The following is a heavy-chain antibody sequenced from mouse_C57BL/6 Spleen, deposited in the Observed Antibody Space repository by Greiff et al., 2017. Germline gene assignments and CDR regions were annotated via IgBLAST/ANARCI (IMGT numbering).Heavy chain of an antibody. CDR2: INPNNGGT. CDR3: ARASWGAGFAY. CDR1: GYTFTDYY. J-gene: IGHJ3*01. D-gene: IGHD6-1*01. V-gene: IGHV1-26*01. Sequence: EVQLQQSGPELVKPGASVKISCKASGYTFTDYYMNWVKQSHGKSLEWIGDINPNNGGTSYNQKFKGKATLTVDKSSSTAYMELRSLTSEDSAVYYCARASWGAGFAYWGQGTLVTVSA.